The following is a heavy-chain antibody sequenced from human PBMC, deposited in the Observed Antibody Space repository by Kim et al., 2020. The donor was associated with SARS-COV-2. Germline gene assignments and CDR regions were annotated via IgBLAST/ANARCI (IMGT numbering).Heavy chain of an antibody. D-gene: IGHD2-8*01. J-gene: IGHJ6*02. V-gene: IGHV3-30*02. CDR3: AKDTSNEVYPYGRDV. Sequence: GSVKGRFTISRDNSKNTLYLQMNSLGDEDTAVYYCAKDTSNEVYPYGRDVWGQGTTVTVSS.